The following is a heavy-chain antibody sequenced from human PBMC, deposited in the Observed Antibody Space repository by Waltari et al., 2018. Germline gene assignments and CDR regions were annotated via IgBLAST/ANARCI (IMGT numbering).Heavy chain of an antibody. CDR1: GYTFTGYY. V-gene: IGHV1-2*02. D-gene: IGHD2-15*01. Sequence: QVHLMQSGAEVKKPGASVKVSCKTSGYTFTGYYMHWVRQAPGQGLELMVWVNPNSGETNEAQKFQGRVTMTRDTSISTAYMEWSRLRSDDAAVYFCARELLVVTSPYYGLDVWGQGTTVTVSS. CDR2: VNPNSGET. CDR3: ARELLVVTSPYYGLDV. J-gene: IGHJ6*02.